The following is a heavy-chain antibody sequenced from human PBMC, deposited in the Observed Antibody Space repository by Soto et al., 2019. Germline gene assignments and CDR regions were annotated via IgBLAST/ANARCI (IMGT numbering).Heavy chain of an antibody. J-gene: IGHJ4*02. CDR3: AGSMTYFDY. CDR1: GSTFRSYG. V-gene: IGHV3-30*03. Sequence: GGSLRLSCAASGSTFRSYGMQWVRQAPGKGLEWVAVISFDGSNKYYADSVKGRFTISRDNSKNTLCLQMNSLRAEDTAVYYCAGSMTYFDYWGRGTLVTVS. D-gene: IGHD2-21*02. CDR2: ISFDGSNK.